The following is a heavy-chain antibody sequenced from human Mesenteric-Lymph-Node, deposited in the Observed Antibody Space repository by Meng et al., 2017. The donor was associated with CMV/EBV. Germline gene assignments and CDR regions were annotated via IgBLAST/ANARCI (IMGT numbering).Heavy chain of an antibody. CDR2: VKSKKDGETT. CDR1: GFTFSNAW. D-gene: IGHD2-2*01. V-gene: IGHV3-15*01. CDR3: TTDPYCSTTFCFGPHYYYGLDV. J-gene: IGHJ6*02. Sequence: GESLKISCAASGFTFSNAWMTWVRQAPGKGLEWVGRVKSKKDGETTDYAAPVKGRFTISRDDSKNALYLQMNSLNTEGTAVYYCTTDPYCSTTFCFGPHYYYGLDVWGHGTTVTVSS.